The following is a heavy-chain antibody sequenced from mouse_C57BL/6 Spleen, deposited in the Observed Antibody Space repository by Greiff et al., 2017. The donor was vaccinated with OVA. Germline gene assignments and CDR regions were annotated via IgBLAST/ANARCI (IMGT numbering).Heavy chain of an antibody. D-gene: IGHD2-4*01. CDR3: ARGRYYDWGFDY. CDR2: IYPGSGNT. J-gene: IGHJ2*01. V-gene: IGHV1-76*01. CDR1: GYTFTDYY. Sequence: VHLVESGAELVRPGASVKLSCKASGYTFTDYYINWVKQRPGQGLEWIARIYPGSGNTYYNEKFKGKATLTAEKSSSTAYMQLSSLTSEDSAVYFCARGRYYDWGFDYWGQGTTLTVSS.